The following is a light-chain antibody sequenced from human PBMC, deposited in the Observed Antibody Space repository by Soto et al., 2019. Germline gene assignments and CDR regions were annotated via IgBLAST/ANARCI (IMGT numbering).Light chain of an antibody. CDR1: KLGDKY. CDR3: QAWDSSTAI. CDR2: QNN. V-gene: IGLV3-1*01. J-gene: IGLJ2*01. Sequence: SYELTQPPSVSVSPGETASITCSGDKLGDKYVCWYQQKPGQSPVLVIYQNNKRPSGIPERFSGSNSGNTATLTISGTQAMDEADYYCQAWDSSTAIFGGGTQLTVL.